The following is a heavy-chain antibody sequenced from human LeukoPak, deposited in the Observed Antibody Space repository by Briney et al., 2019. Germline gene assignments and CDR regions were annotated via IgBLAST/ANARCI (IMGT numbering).Heavy chain of an antibody. CDR1: GYTFTSYG. CDR2: ISAYNGNT. CDR3: ARDPPPGIAAAGTGPYFDY. Sequence: ASVKVSCKASGYTFTSYGISWVRQAPGQGLEWMGWISAYNGNTNYAQKLQSRVTMTTDTSTSTAYMELRSLRSDDTAVYYCARDPPPGIAAAGTGPYFDYWGQGTLVTVSS. V-gene: IGHV1-18*01. D-gene: IGHD6-13*01. J-gene: IGHJ4*02.